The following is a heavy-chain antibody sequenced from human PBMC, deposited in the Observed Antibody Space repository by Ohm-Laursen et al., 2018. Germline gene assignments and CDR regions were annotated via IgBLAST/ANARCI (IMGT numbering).Heavy chain of an antibody. CDR3: ARGGRYYDSSVYYP. J-gene: IGHJ5*02. D-gene: IGHD3-22*01. CDR2: INPSGGSP. V-gene: IGHV1-46*01. CDR1: GYTFTSYY. Sequence: VSVKVSCKASGYTFTSYYMHWVRQAPGQGLEWMGIINPSGGSPTYAQKFQGRLTMTRDTSTSTVYMELSSLRSEDSAVYYCARGGRYYDSSVYYPLGQGTLVTVSS.